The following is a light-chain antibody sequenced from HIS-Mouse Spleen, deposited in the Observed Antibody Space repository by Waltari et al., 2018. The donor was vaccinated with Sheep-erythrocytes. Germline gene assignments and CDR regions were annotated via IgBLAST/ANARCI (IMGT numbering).Light chain of an antibody. CDR1: SSAVGCYNL. Sequence: QSALTQPASVSGSPGQSITISCTGTSSAVGCYNLVSWYQQHPGKAPKLMIYEGSKRPSGVSNRFSGSKSGNTASLTISGLQAEDEADYYCCSYAGSYNHVFATGTKVTVL. V-gene: IGLV2-23*01. CDR3: CSYAGSYNHV. CDR2: EGS. J-gene: IGLJ1*01.